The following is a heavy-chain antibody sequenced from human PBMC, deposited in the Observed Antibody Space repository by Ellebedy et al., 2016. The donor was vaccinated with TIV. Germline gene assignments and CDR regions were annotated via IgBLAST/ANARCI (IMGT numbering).Heavy chain of an antibody. Sequence: PGGSLRLSCGGSGFPFRSYSMNWVRQAPGKGLEWVSYISSSSGLIYYADSVQGRFFVSRDNAQNSVYLQMSSLRVEDTAVYYCARVDRRITSFGVVMTSDFWGQGTLVIVSS. CDR3: ARVDRRITSFGVVMTSDF. CDR2: ISSSSGLI. D-gene: IGHD3-3*01. J-gene: IGHJ4*02. CDR1: GFPFRSYS. V-gene: IGHV3-48*01.